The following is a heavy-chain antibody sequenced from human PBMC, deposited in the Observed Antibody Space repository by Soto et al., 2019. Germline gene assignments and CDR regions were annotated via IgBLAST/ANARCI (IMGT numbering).Heavy chain of an antibody. Sequence: SETLSLTCAVYGGSFSGYYWSWIRQPPGKGLEWIGEINHSGSTNYSPSLKSRVTISVDTSKNQFSLKLSSVTAADTAVYYCARGVITGTTRALQSKYYYYGMDVWGQGTTVTVSS. CDR2: INHSGST. CDR1: GGSFSGYY. V-gene: IGHV4-34*01. J-gene: IGHJ6*02. CDR3: ARGVITGTTRALQSKYYYYGMDV. D-gene: IGHD1-7*01.